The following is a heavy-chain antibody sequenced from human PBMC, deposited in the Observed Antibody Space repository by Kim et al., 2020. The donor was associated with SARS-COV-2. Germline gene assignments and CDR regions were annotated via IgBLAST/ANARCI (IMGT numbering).Heavy chain of an antibody. V-gene: IGHV3-74*03. CDR2: ITNDGRTT. D-gene: IGHD4-17*01. CDR3: ARGSNGFVN. CDR1: GFAFSDYW. Sequence: GSLRLSCAASGFAFSDYWMHWVRQAPGKGLVWVSGITNDGRTTKYADSVKGRFTISRDNAKYSLHLQMNSLRGEDTAVYYCARGSNGFVNWGQGTLVSVSS. J-gene: IGHJ4*02.